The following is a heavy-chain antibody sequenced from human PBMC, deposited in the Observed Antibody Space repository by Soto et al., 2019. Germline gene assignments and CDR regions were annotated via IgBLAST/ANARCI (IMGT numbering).Heavy chain of an antibody. CDR2: ISAYNGKR. CDR3: ARGRIGASIHDAFEI. J-gene: IGHJ3*02. V-gene: IGHV1-18*01. Sequence: QGQLLQSGDEVKTPGASVRVSCRASGYPFTSYGISWVRQAPGKGLEWVAWISAYNGKRDTAQKFQDRVTMTLDTSTDTGHMDLGDLTSADTAVYYCARGRIGASIHDAFEIWGQGTKVTVSS. CDR1: GYPFTSYG. D-gene: IGHD5-12*01.